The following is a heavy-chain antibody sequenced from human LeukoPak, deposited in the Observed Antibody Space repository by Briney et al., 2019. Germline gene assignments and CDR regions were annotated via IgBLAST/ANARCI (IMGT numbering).Heavy chain of an antibody. CDR2: ISDRGGRT. CDR3: AKDKSAWVAGYFDY. CDR1: GFTFSSYA. J-gene: IGHJ4*02. V-gene: IGHV3-23*01. Sequence: GGTLRLSCAASGFTFSSYAMSWVRQAPGKGLEWVSVISDRGGRTYNADSVKGRFTISRDNSKNTLYLQMNSLRAEDTAVYYCAKDKSAWVAGYFDYWGQGTLVTVSS. D-gene: IGHD6-19*01.